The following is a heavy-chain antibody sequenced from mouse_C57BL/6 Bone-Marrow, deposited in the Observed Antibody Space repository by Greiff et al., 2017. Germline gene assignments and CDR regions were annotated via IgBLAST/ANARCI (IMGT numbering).Heavy chain of an antibody. D-gene: IGHD2-3*01. CDR2: IYPRSGNT. Sequence: QVQLQQSGAELARPGASVKLSCKASGYTFTSYGISWVKQRTGQGLEWIGEIYPRSGNTYYNEKFKGKATLTADKSSSTAYMELRSLTSEDSAVYFCASWIYDGYYYDAMDYWGQGTSVTVSS. V-gene: IGHV1-81*01. J-gene: IGHJ4*01. CDR1: GYTFTSYG. CDR3: ASWIYDGYYYDAMDY.